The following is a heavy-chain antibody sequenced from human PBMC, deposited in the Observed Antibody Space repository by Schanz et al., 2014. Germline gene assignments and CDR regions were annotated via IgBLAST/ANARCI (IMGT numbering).Heavy chain of an antibody. D-gene: IGHD3-10*01. J-gene: IGHJ4*02. CDR3: ARDPQYYYGSGRGY. Sequence: QVQLVQSGAEVKKPGASVKVSCKASGYTFTRYYIHWVRQAPGQGLEWMGIINPSGGSTTYAQKFQGRVTMTSDTSTSTVYMELSSLRSEDTAVYYCARDPQYYYGSGRGYWGQGTLVTVSS. V-gene: IGHV1-46*01. CDR1: GYTFTRYY. CDR2: INPSGGST.